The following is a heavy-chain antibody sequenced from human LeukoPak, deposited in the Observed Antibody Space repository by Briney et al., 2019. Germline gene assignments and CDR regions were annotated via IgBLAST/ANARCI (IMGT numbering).Heavy chain of an antibody. CDR1: GDSLSSHY. Sequence: PSETLSLTCTVSGDSLSSHYWSWIRQPPGKGLEWIGYIYGSGSTHYDPSLRSRVNISEDTSKNQFSLKLTSVTAADTAVYYCARNVGWYSHDSWGQGTLVTVSS. J-gene: IGHJ4*02. CDR3: ARNVGWYSHDS. D-gene: IGHD6-19*01. CDR2: IYGSGST. V-gene: IGHV4-59*08.